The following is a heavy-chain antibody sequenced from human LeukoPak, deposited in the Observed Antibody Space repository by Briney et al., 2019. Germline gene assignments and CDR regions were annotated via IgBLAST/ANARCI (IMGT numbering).Heavy chain of an antibody. CDR1: RFTFSRYG. J-gene: IGHJ6*03. CDR3: ARVNYYYMDV. CDR2: IRYDGSDK. Sequence: GGSLRLSCAASRFTFSRYGMHWVRQAPGKGLEWVAFIRYDGSDKYYADSVKGRFTISRDNSKNTLYVQMNSLRAEDTAVYYCARVNYYYMDVWGKGTTVTISS. V-gene: IGHV3-30*02.